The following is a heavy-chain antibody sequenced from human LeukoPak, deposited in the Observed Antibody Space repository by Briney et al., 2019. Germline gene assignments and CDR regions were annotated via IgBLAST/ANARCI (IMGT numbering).Heavy chain of an antibody. CDR2: IWHDGSVE. CDR3: AKEGDQFRGYLDA. CDR1: GFTFSRLG. D-gene: IGHD3-16*01. Sequence: GRSLRLSCAASGFTFSRLGMQWVRQAPGKGLEWVAMIWHDGSVEEYAASVKGRFTISRDNSRDTLFLQTNRLRDDDTAVYYCAKEGDQFRGYLDAWGKGTTVTVSS. V-gene: IGHV3-33*06. J-gene: IGHJ6*03.